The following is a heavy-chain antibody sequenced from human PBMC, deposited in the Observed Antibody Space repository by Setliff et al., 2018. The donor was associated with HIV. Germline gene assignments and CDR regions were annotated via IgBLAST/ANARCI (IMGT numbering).Heavy chain of an antibody. D-gene: IGHD2-8*01. V-gene: IGHV3-33*01. CDR3: LMVCDVVRCSIPSLNY. CDR2: MWFDGSDK. CDR1: GFTFNSYG. J-gene: IGHJ4*02. Sequence: GGSLRLSCAASGFTFNSYGMHWVRHAPGKGLEWVAVMWFDGSDKHYADSVKGRFTISRDNSKNTLYLQMNSPRPEDTAIYYCLMVCDVVRCSIPSLNYRGQGTLVTVSS.